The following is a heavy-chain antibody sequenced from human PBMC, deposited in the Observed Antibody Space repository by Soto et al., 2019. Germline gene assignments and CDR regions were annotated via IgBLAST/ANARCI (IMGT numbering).Heavy chain of an antibody. Sequence: QVHLVQSGAEVKKPGSSVKVSCKASGLTFSSSTLTWVRQVPGQGPEWMGGIIPFFSSVNYAQKFQDRVTNTADGSTSTTYMELRSLRSEDTAVYSCARGHQYGGNSDAFEFWGQGTVVTVSS. CDR1: GLTFSSST. V-gene: IGHV1-69*12. CDR2: IIPFFSSV. D-gene: IGHD2-21*02. CDR3: ARGHQYGGNSDAFEF. J-gene: IGHJ3*01.